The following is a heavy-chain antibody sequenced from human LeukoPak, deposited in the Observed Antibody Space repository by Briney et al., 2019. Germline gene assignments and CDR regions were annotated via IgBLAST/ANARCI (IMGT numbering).Heavy chain of an antibody. Sequence: QPGGSLRLSCAASGFTFSSYSMNWVRQAPWKGLEWVANIKQDGSEKHYVDSVKGRFTISRDNAMNSPYLQMNSLRAEDTAIYYCATSRTLDYWGQGTLLTVSS. D-gene: IGHD3/OR15-3a*01. CDR3: ATSRTLDY. CDR2: IKQDGSEK. CDR1: GFTFSSYS. J-gene: IGHJ4*02. V-gene: IGHV3-7*01.